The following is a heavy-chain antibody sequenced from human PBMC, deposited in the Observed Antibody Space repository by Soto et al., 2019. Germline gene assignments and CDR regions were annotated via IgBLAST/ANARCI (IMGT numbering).Heavy chain of an antibody. CDR1: DDSINSDKYY. D-gene: IGHD3-9*01. CDR2: IYYRGNA. V-gene: IGHV4-39*01. J-gene: IGHJ4*02. Sequence: QLQLQESGPGLVKPSETLSLTCSVSDDSINSDKYYWGWIRPPPGKGLEWIGSIYYRGNAYYNPSLQTRVTISLDKSKSQFSLKLKSVTAADSAVYFCARLEGLAPISYYFDFWGPGALVPVSS. CDR3: ARLEGLAPISYYFDF.